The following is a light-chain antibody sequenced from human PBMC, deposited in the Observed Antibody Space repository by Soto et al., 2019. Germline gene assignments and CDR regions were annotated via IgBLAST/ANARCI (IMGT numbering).Light chain of an antibody. J-gene: IGKJ1*01. V-gene: IGKV1-5*01. Sequence: DIHMTQAPSTLSASVGDRVTITCRASQNINAWLAWYQQKPGKAPKLLIYDVSTLASGVPSRFSGSASGTEFTLTISNLESDDFASYYCQQYHRYSTFGQGTRVDIK. CDR1: QNINAW. CDR2: DVS. CDR3: QQYHRYST.